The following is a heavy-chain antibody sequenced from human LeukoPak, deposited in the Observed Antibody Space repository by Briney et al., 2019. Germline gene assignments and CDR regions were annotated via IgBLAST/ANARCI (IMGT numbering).Heavy chain of an antibody. J-gene: IGHJ4*02. V-gene: IGHV3-23*01. D-gene: IGHD1-26*01. CDR2: ISGSGGGT. CDR3: AKDLGRYRNNFFDY. CDR1: GFTFSSIA. Sequence: GGSLRLSCAASGFTFSSIAMSWVRQAPDKGLEWVSTISGSGGGTYYADSVKGRFTISRDDFKNTLYLQMNSLKADDTAVYYCAKDLGRYRNNFFDYWGQGNLVTVSS.